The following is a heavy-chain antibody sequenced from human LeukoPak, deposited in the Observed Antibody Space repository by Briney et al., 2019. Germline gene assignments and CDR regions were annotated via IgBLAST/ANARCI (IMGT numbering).Heavy chain of an antibody. Sequence: SETLSLTCTVSGSISGYYWSWIRQPPGKGPEWIGYIYTSGSTNYNPSLESRVTISVDTSKNQFSLDLSSVTAADTAVYYCARQKCTSTSCLTKNAFDIWGQGTMVTVSS. D-gene: IGHD2-2*01. CDR3: ARQKCTSTSCLTKNAFDI. V-gene: IGHV4-4*09. J-gene: IGHJ3*02. CDR1: GSISGYY. CDR2: IYTSGST.